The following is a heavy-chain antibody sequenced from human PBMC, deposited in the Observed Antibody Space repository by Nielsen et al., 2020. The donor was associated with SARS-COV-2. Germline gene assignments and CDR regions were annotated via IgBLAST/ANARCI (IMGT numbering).Heavy chain of an antibody. V-gene: IGHV4-34*01. D-gene: IGHD3-10*01. CDR3: ARLGSYYFDY. CDR1: GGSFSGYY. Sequence: SETLSLTCAGFGGSFSGYYWTWIRQSPGKGLEYIGEINHSGTTKYNPSLKSRVTISVDTSANQFSLNLTSVTAADSAIYYCARLGSYYFDYWGQGSLVTVSS. CDR2: INHSGTT. J-gene: IGHJ4*02.